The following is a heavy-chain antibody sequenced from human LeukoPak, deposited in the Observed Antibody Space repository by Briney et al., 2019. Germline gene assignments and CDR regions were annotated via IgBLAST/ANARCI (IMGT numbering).Heavy chain of an antibody. CDR3: AKDLEWLRDPHAFDI. CDR2: IRYDGRIQ. CDR1: GFTFSNSG. J-gene: IGHJ3*02. V-gene: IGHV3-30*02. D-gene: IGHD5-12*01. Sequence: GGSLRLSCAASGFTFSNSGMHWVRQAPDKGLEWVAFIRYDGRIQYYADSVKGRFTISRDNAKNSLYLQMNSLRAEDTAVYYCAKDLEWLRDPHAFDIWGQGTMVTVSS.